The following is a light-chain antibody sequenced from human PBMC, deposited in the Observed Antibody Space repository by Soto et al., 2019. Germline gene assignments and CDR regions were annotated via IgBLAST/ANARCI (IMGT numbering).Light chain of an antibody. CDR2: ATS. CDR1: QAIGDW. V-gene: IGKV1-12*01. CDR3: QQAEISQLT. Sequence: DLQMTQSPSSVSASVGDRVTITCRASQAIGDWLAWYQQKPGKAPNLLIYATSTLQSGGPSRFSGRGSETEFSLTISSLQPEDFATSYCQQAEISQLTFVGGTRVES. J-gene: IGKJ4*01.